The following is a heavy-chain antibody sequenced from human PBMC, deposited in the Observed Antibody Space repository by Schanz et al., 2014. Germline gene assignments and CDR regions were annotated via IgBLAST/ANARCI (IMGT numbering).Heavy chain of an antibody. Sequence: VQLVESGGGLVQPGGSLRLSCAASGFTFSSYAMHWVRQAPGKGLEWVALISNDGSIKYYADSVEGRFTISRDNSRNTLYLQMNSLSADDTAVFYCAKDSTHIDIVLVPTAIDYWGQGTLVTVSS. CDR2: ISNDGSIK. V-gene: IGHV3-30-3*01. CDR3: AKDSTHIDIVLVPTAIDY. D-gene: IGHD2-2*01. CDR1: GFTFSSYA. J-gene: IGHJ4*02.